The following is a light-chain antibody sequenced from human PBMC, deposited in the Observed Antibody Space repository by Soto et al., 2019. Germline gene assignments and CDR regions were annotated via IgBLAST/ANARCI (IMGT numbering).Light chain of an antibody. J-gene: IGLJ1*01. CDR3: CAYASSSTYV. Sequence: QSVLTQPASVSGSPGQSITVSCTGTSSDVGSYTLVSWYQQHPGKAPKLMIYEVSKRPSGVSNRFSGSKSGNTASLTISGLQADYDADYYCCAYASSSTYVFVTGTNVTVL. CDR2: EVS. CDR1: SSDVGSYTL. V-gene: IGLV2-23*02.